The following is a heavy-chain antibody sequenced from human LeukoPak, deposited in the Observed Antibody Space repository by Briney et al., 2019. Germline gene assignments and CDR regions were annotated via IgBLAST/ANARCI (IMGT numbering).Heavy chain of an antibody. J-gene: IGHJ4*02. CDR3: ARDIAATGNLDC. Sequence: SETLSLTCTVSGDSISTSYWSWIRQPPGKGLEWIGYIYYSGHTIYNPSLKSRVTISVGTSMAVDTSKIQVSLNLASVTAADTAVYYCARDIAATGNLDCWGQGTLVTVSS. D-gene: IGHD6-13*01. CDR2: IYYSGHT. CDR1: GDSISTSY. V-gene: IGHV4-59*01.